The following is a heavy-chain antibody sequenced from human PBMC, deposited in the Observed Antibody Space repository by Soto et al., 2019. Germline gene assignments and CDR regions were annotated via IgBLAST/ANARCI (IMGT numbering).Heavy chain of an antibody. CDR1: GGTFSSYA. J-gene: IGHJ3*02. Sequence: QVQLVQSGAEVKKPGSSVKVSCKASGGTFSSYAISWVRQAPGQGLEWMGWIIPIFGTANYAQKFQGRVTITADESTSTAYMELSSLRSEDTAVYYCARFYLSSSWGIDAFDIWGQGTMVTVSS. CDR2: IIPIFGTA. D-gene: IGHD6-13*01. CDR3: ARFYLSSSWGIDAFDI. V-gene: IGHV1-69*01.